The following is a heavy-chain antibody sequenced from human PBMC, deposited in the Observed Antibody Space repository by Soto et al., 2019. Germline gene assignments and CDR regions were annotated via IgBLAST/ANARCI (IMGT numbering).Heavy chain of an antibody. D-gene: IGHD6-13*01. J-gene: IGHJ4*02. CDR1: GFTFSDYY. CDR3: AKSQQLLYYFDY. CDR2: ISGSGGST. V-gene: IGHV3-23*01. Sequence: GGSLRLSCAASGFTFSDYYMSWVRQAPGKGLEWVSAISGSGGSTYYADSVKGRFTISRDNSKNTLYLQMNSLRAEDTAVYYCAKSQQLLYYFDYWGQGTLVTVSS.